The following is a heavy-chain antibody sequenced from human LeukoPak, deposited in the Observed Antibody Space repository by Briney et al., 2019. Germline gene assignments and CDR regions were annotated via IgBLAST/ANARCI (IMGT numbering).Heavy chain of an antibody. J-gene: IGHJ4*02. CDR2: IYAGDSDT. D-gene: IGHD6-13*01. Sequence: GESPKISCKGSGYRFTNHWIGWVRQMPGKGLEWMAIIYAGDSDTRYSPSFQGQVTISVDKSISTAYLQWSSLKASDTAIYYCVTAAHFDYWGQGTLVTVSS. CDR3: VTAAHFDY. V-gene: IGHV5-51*01. CDR1: GYRFTNHW.